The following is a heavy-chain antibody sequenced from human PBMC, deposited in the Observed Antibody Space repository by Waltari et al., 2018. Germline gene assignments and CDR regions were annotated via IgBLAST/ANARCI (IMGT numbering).Heavy chain of an antibody. CDR2: ISSSSQTT. Sequence: EVHLVESGGGLVQPGGSLTRSCAASGFDFNTYSMNWVRQAPGKGLEWLSYISSSSQTTYYADSVRGRFTISRDNAQNSLYLHMNSLRAEDTAVYYCARDEVVVAGVPHDYWGQGTLVTVSS. CDR1: GFDFNTYS. J-gene: IGHJ4*02. D-gene: IGHD2-15*01. V-gene: IGHV3-48*04. CDR3: ARDEVVVAGVPHDY.